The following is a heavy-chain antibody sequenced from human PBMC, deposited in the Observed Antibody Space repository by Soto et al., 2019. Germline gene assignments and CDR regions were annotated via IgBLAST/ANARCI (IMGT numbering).Heavy chain of an antibody. CDR1: GYTFTSYA. CDR2: INAGNGNT. J-gene: IGHJ4*02. CDR3: ARPLSTNWNDKNFEY. V-gene: IGHV1-3*01. D-gene: IGHD1-20*01. Sequence: GASVKVSCKASGYTFTSYAMHWVRQAPGQRLEWMGWINAGNGNTKYSQKFQGRVTITRDTSASTAYMELSSLRSEDTAVYYCARPLSTNWNDKNFEYWGQGTLVTVSS.